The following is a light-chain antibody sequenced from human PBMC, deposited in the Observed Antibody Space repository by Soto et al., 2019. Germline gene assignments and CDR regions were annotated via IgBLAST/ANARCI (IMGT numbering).Light chain of an antibody. V-gene: IGKV3D-20*02. CDR2: GAS. CDR1: QSVSNNY. CDR3: QQRSNWPPIT. J-gene: IGKJ3*01. Sequence: EIVLTQSPGTLSLSPGERATLSCRASQSVSNNYLAWYQQKPGQAPRLLIYGASTRATGIPDRFSGSGSGTDFTLTISSLEPEDFAIYYCQQRSNWPPITFGPGTKVDIK.